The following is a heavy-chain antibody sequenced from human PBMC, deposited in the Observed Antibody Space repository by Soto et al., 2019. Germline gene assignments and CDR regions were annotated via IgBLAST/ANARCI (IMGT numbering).Heavy chain of an antibody. J-gene: IGHJ4*02. V-gene: IGHV4-39*02. CDR3: ARDVVYCSSTSCYAGYFDY. CDR1: GGSISSSSHY. Sequence: PSETLSLTCTVSGGSISSSSHYWGWIRQPPGKGLEWIGSIYYSGSTYYNPSLKSRVTISVDTSKNQFSLKLSSVTAADTAVYYCARDVVYCSSTSCYAGYFDYWGQGTLVTVSS. CDR2: IYYSGST. D-gene: IGHD2-2*01.